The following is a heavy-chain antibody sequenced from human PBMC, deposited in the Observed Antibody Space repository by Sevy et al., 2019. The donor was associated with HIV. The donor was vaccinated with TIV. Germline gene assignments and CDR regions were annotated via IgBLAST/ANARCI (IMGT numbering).Heavy chain of an antibody. D-gene: IGHD5-12*01. Sequence: GGSLRLSCAASGFTFSSYAMSWVRQAPGKGLEWVSAISGSGGSTYYAASVKGRVTISSDNSKNMVYVQMNSLRADDTAVYHCASSHSRGYSGYDGGNYWGQGTLVTVSS. V-gene: IGHV3-23*01. J-gene: IGHJ4*02. CDR1: GFTFSSYA. CDR3: ASSHSRGYSGYDGGNY. CDR2: ISGSGGST.